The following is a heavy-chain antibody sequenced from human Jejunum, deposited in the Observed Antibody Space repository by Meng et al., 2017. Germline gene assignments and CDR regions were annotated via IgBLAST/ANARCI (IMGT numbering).Heavy chain of an antibody. CDR2: IHASAGT. D-gene: IGHD5-24*01. CDR1: VFSVSSDF. CDR3: ANRWV. Sequence: GGSLRLSCAASVFSVSSDFMIWVRQAPGKGLEWVSMIHASAGTRFADSVKGRFTISTDNSKNTLYLQMNSLTSEDTALYYCANRWVWGLGTLVTVSS. V-gene: IGHV3-66*03. J-gene: IGHJ4*02.